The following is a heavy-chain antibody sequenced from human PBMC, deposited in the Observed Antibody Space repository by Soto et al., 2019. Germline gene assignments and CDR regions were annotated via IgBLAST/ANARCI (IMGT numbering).Heavy chain of an antibody. CDR1: GFTFSSYS. J-gene: IGHJ4*02. D-gene: IGHD6-13*01. CDR3: ARGLSYSSSWYGEYYFDY. V-gene: IGHV3-21*01. Sequence: GGSLRLSCAASGFTFSSYSMNWVRQAPGKGLEWVSSISSSSSYIYYADSVKGRFTISRDNAKNSLYLQMNSLRAEDTAVYYCARGLSYSSSWYGEYYFDYWGQGTLVTSPQ. CDR2: ISSSSSYI.